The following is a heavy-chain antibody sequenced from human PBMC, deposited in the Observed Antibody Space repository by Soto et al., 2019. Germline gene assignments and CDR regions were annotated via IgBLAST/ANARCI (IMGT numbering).Heavy chain of an antibody. Sequence: SVKVSCKASGGTFSSYAISWVRQAPGQGLEWMGGITPIFGTANYAQKFQGRVTITADESTSTAYMELSSLRSEDTAVYYCASSSGTTSPSADYWGQGTLVTVSS. D-gene: IGHD1-1*01. J-gene: IGHJ4*02. CDR3: ASSSGTTSPSADY. CDR1: GGTFSSYA. V-gene: IGHV1-69*13. CDR2: ITPIFGTA.